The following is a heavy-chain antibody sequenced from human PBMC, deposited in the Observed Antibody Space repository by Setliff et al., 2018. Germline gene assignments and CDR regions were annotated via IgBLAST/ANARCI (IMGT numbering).Heavy chain of an antibody. CDR1: GGTFSSYG. V-gene: IGHV1-69*05. J-gene: IGHJ6*03. CDR3: AREGVDTRSSTDYRYYMDV. CDR2: TIPNFGTT. Sequence: SVKVSCKASGGTFSSYGISWVRQAPGQGLEWLGGTIPNFGTTNYAQEFQGRVTIITDESTSTAYMELGSLRFEDTAVCYCAREGVDTRSSTDYRYYMDVWGKGTTVTVSS. D-gene: IGHD5-18*01.